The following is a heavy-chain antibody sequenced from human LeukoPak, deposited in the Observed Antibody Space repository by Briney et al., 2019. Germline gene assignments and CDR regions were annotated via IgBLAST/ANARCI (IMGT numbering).Heavy chain of an antibody. CDR1: GYTFTGYY. CDR3: AREKAVAGTRWFDP. CDR2: INPNSGGT. V-gene: IGHV1-2*02. D-gene: IGHD6-19*01. J-gene: IGHJ5*02. Sequence: ASVEVSCKASGYTFTGYYMHWVRQAPGQGLEWMGWINPNSGGTNYAQKFQGRVTMTRDTSISTAYMELSRLRSDDTAVYYCAREKAVAGTRWFDPWGQGTLVTVSS.